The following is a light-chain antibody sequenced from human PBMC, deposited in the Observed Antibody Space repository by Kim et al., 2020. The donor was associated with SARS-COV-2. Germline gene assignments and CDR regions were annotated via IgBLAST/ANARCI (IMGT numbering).Light chain of an antibody. CDR1: QDISRY. J-gene: IGKJ1*01. CDR3: QKYNSAPRT. V-gene: IGKV1-39*01. Sequence: DIQMTQSPSSLSASVGDRVTITCRASQDISRYLNWYQQKPGKAPKLLIYTASSLQSGVPSRFTGSGSETDFTLTISSLQPEDVATYYCQKYNSAPRTFGQGTKVDIK. CDR2: TAS.